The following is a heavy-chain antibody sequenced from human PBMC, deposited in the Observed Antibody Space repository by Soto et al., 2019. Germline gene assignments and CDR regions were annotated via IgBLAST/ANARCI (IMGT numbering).Heavy chain of an antibody. D-gene: IGHD1-26*01. CDR3: AKGQYSGSYHAFDI. Sequence: GGSLRLSCAASGFTFDDYAMHWVRQAPGKGLEWVSGISWNSGSIGYADSVKGRFTISRDNAKNSLYLQMSSLRAEDTALYYCAKGQYSGSYHAFDIWGQGTMVTVSS. CDR2: ISWNSGSI. J-gene: IGHJ3*02. V-gene: IGHV3-9*01. CDR1: GFTFDDYA.